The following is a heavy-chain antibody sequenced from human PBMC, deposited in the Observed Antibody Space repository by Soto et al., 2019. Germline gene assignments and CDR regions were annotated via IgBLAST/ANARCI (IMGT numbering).Heavy chain of an antibody. V-gene: IGHV3-74*01. CDR3: ARRGQEGPGLAH. Sequence: EVQLVESGGNLIQPGGSLRLSCAASGFTFSSYWMHWVRQAPGKGLVWVSRINSDGSSTSYVDSVKGRFTICRDNAKNTLYLQMNSLSVEDTAVYYCARRGQEGPGLAHWGQGTLVTVSS. J-gene: IGHJ5*02. CDR2: INSDGSST. CDR1: GFTFSSYW.